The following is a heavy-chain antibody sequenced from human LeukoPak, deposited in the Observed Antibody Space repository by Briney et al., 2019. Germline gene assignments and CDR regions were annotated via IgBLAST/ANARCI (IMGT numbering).Heavy chain of an antibody. D-gene: IGHD3-22*01. CDR3: ARRRVLYYYDSSGYRNLDRFDY. CDR1: GGSISSYY. CDR2: IYYSGST. V-gene: IGHV4-59*12. Sequence: SETLSLTCTVSGGSISSYYWSWIRQPPGKGLEWIGYIYYSGSTNYNPSLKSRVTISVDTSKNQFSLKLSSVTAADTAVYYCARRRVLYYYDSSGYRNLDRFDYWGQGTLVTVSS. J-gene: IGHJ4*02.